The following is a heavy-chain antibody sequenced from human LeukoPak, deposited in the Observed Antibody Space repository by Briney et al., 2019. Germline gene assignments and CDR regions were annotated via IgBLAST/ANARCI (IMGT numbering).Heavy chain of an antibody. V-gene: IGHV1-2*02. CDR3: ARDGKYYYDSSGYFPS. CDR1: GYTFTGYY. D-gene: IGHD3-22*01. CDR2: SNPNSGGT. J-gene: IGHJ4*02. Sequence: ASVKVSCKASGYTFTGYYMHWVRQAPGQGLEWIGWSNPNSGGTNYAQKFQGRVTMTRDTSISTAYMELSRLRSDDTAVYYCARDGKYYYDSSGYFPSWGQGTLVTVSS.